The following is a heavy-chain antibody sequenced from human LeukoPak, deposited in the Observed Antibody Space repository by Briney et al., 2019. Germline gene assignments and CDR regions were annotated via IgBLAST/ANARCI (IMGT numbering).Heavy chain of an antibody. D-gene: IGHD1-14*01. CDR1: GGSISSYY. CDR2: IYYSGST. V-gene: IGHV4-59*01. J-gene: IGHJ4*02. Sequence: PSETLSLTXTVSGGSISSYYWSWIRQPPGKGLEWIGYIYYSGSTNYNPSLKSRVTISVDTSKNQFSLKLSSVTAADTAVYYCARGVWGDNLYYFDYWGQGTLVTVSS. CDR3: ARGVWGDNLYYFDY.